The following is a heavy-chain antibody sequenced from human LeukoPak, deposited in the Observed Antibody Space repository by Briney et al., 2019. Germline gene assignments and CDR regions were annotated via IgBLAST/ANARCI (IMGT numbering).Heavy chain of an antibody. D-gene: IGHD2-15*01. Sequence: PSETLSLTCTVSGGSISSYYWSWIRQPPGKGLEWIGYIYYSGSTNYNSSLKSRVTISVDTSKNQFSLKLSSVTAADTAVYYCAREWEDCSGGSCYGGGFDPWGQGTLVTVSS. CDR1: GGSISSYY. J-gene: IGHJ5*02. CDR2: IYYSGST. CDR3: AREWEDCSGGSCYGGGFDP. V-gene: IGHV4-59*01.